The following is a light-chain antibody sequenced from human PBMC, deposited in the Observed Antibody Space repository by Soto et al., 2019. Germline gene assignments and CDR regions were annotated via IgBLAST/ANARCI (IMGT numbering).Light chain of an antibody. CDR1: NSDVGTYNY. CDR2: RNN. V-gene: IGLV2-11*01. Sequence: QSALTQPRSVSGSPGQSVTISCTGTNSDVGTYNYVSWYQQHPGKAPKLLISRNNERPSGVPDRFSGAKSGTAASLAVSGLRSEDEGDYYCAAWDDSLSEMVFGGGTKVTVL. CDR3: AAWDDSLSEMV. J-gene: IGLJ3*02.